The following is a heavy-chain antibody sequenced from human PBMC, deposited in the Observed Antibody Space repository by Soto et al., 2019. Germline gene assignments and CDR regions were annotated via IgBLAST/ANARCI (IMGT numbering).Heavy chain of an antibody. D-gene: IGHD2-21*01. V-gene: IGHV4-30-2*01. J-gene: IGHJ6*02. CDR3: ARERACGDEGCGRDKCNFFRRGV. Sequence: KPSETLSRTCVVSGGSMSSGGYSCTWIRQAPGKGRERIGNIYHGADTYYNPSLRNRVNISLDMSKNHFSLQLSSVTAPAPAVSFCARERACGDEGCGRDKCNFFRRGVWGPGTTVTVSS. CDR1: GGSMSSGGYS. CDR2: IYHGADT.